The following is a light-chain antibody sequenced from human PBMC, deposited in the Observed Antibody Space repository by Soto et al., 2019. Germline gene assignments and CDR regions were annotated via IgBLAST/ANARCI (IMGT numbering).Light chain of an antibody. CDR2: DAS. J-gene: IGKJ4*01. CDR3: QQRSNS. Sequence: EIVLTQSPATLSLSPGDRAVLSCRASQSVSRSLTWYQHKAGQAPRLLSYDASTRATGIPRRFSGSGSGTDFTLTISSLEPEDFAVYYCQQRSNSFGGGTKVEIK. CDR1: QSVSRS. V-gene: IGKV3-11*01.